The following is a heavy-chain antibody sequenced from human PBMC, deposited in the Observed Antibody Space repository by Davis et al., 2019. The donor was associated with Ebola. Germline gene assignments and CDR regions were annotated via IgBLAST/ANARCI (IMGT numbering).Heavy chain of an antibody. CDR2: ITWNSNNI. Sequence: PGGSLRLSCAASGFTFDDYTMHWVRQAPGKGLEWVSGITWNSNNIAYADSVKGRFTISRDNARNSLYLQMDSLRAEDTAFYYCAKGGFWNSYHYYFHYWGQGTLVTVSS. CDR1: GFTFDDYT. D-gene: IGHD3-3*01. J-gene: IGHJ4*02. CDR3: AKGGFWNSYHYYFHY. V-gene: IGHV3-9*01.